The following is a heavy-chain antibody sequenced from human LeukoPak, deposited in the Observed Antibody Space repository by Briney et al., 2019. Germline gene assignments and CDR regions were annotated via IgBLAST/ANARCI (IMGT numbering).Heavy chain of an antibody. V-gene: IGHV1-2*02. CDR3: ARVIGIASAGTRAFDI. CDR2: INPNSGST. Sequence: ASVKVSCKASGYTFTGYYMNWVRQAPGQGLEWMGWINPNSGSTNYAQKFQGRVTMTRDTSISTAYMELSRLRSDDTAVYYCARVIGIASAGTRAFDIGGEGTLVSVYS. J-gene: IGHJ3*02. CDR1: GYTFTGYY. D-gene: IGHD6-13*01.